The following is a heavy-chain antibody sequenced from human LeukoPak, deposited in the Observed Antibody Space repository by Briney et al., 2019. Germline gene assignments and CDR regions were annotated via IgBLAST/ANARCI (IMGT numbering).Heavy chain of an antibody. J-gene: IGHJ4*02. V-gene: IGHV1-46*01. CDR3: ARGDYDLLTGSYSNFDY. CDR2: INPIGGST. D-gene: IGHD3-9*01. CDR1: GYTFTSYY. Sequence: ASVKVSCKASGYTFTSYYMHWVRQAPGQGLEWMGIINPIGGSTSYAQKFQGRVTMTRDTSTSTVYMELSSLRSEDTAVYYCARGDYDLLTGSYSNFDYWGQGTLVTVSS.